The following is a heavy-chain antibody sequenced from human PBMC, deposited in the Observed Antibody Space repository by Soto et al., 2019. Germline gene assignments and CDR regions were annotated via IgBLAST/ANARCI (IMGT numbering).Heavy chain of an antibody. CDR1: GFTFSSYW. J-gene: IGHJ3*02. CDR2: INSDGSST. CDR3: AREDSGSHQGDAFDI. V-gene: IGHV3-74*01. Sequence: GGSLRLSCAASGFTFSSYWMHWVRQAPGKGLVWVSRINSDGSSTSYADSVKGRFTISRDNAKNTLYLQMNSLRAEDTAVYYCAREDSGSHQGDAFDIWGQGTMVTVSS. D-gene: IGHD1-26*01.